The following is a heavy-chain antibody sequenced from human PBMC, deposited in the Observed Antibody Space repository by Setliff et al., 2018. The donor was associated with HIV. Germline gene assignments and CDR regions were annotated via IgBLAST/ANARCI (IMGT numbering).Heavy chain of an antibody. CDR3: ARDLRGTQSRDY. CDR2: IGPYNDRT. J-gene: IGHJ4*02. CDR1: GYTFIAYG. Sequence: ASVKVSCKASGYTFIAYGISWVRRAPGQGLEWMGWIGPYNDRTEYEQKFQGRVTMTTDTSANTAYMELRSLGSDDTAVYYCARDLRGTQSRDYWGQGTLVTVSS. V-gene: IGHV1-18*01. D-gene: IGHD1-1*01.